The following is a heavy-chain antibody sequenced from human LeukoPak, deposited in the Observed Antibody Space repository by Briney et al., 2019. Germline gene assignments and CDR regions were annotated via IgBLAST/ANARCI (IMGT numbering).Heavy chain of an antibody. D-gene: IGHD6-13*01. CDR2: ISSGGST. V-gene: IGHV3-23*01. J-gene: IGHJ2*01. Sequence: PGGSLRLSCAASGFTFSSYAMSWVRQAPGKGLEWASVISSGGSTNYADSVKGRFTISRDNSKNTLYLQMNSLRAEDTALYFCARMPASRLAATGAWYFDLWGRNTLVTVSS. CDR3: ARMPASRLAATGAWYFDL. CDR1: GFTFSSYA.